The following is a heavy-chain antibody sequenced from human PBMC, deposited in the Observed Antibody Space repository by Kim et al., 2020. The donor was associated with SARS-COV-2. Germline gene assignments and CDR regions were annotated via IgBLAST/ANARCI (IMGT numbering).Heavy chain of an antibody. J-gene: IGHJ6*02. Sequence: GGSLRLSCVATGFTFENYALHWVRQIPGKGLEWVSLISEDGDKTAYGDAVRGRFTMSRDNSKNSLYLQMDSLRVEDTAVYYCVKMAIGGIVVVLAGPNGDSGLDVWGQGTTVTVSS. CDR2: ISEDGDKT. V-gene: IGHV3-43*02. CDR1: GFTFENYA. CDR3: VKMAIGGIVVVLAGPNGDSGLDV. D-gene: IGHD2-15*01.